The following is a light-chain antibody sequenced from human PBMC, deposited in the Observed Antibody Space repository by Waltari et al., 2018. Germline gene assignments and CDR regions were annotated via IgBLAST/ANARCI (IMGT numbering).Light chain of an antibody. CDR2: QES. CDR3: QAWDSSTVV. Sequence: SYELTQPPSVSVSPGQTASIPCSGDNLGDKYACWYQRKPGQSRVLVSNQESRRPAGSPERFSGSNSGNTATLTISGTQAMDEADYYCQAWDSSTVVFGGGTKLTVL. CDR1: NLGDKY. J-gene: IGLJ2*01. V-gene: IGLV3-1*01.